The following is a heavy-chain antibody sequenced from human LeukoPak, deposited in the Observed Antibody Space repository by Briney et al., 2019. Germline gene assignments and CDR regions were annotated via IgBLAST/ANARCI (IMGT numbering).Heavy chain of an antibody. D-gene: IGHD3-9*01. CDR1: GGTFSSYA. J-gene: IGHJ6*03. CDR2: IIPIFGTA. V-gene: IGHV1-69*13. Sequence: WASVKVSCKASGGTFSSYAINWVRQAPGQGLEWMGGIIPIFGTANYVQKFQGRVTITADESTSTAYMELSSLISEDTAVYYCARSRDDILTGYIYYYYMDVWGKGTTVTVSS. CDR3: ARSRDDILTGYIYYYYMDV.